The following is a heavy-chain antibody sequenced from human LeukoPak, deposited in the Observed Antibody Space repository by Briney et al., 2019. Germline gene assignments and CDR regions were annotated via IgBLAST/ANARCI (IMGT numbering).Heavy chain of an antibody. CDR2: SKSKTDGGTT. J-gene: IGHJ4*02. D-gene: IGHD3-22*01. V-gene: IGHV3-15*07. Sequence: GGSLRLSCAASGFTFSNAWMNWVRQAPGKGLEWVGRSKSKTDGGTTDYAAPVKGRFTISRDDSKNTLYLQMNSLKTEDTAVYYCSTTYYYDSSEGYWGQGTLVTVSS. CDR3: STTYYYDSSEGY. CDR1: GFTFSNAW.